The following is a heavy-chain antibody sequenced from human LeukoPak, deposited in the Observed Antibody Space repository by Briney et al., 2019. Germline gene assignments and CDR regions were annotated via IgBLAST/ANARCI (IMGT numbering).Heavy chain of an antibody. V-gene: IGHV3-30*03. CDR1: GFNFSRYG. D-gene: IGHD3-10*01. CDR3: ARFDEYFGSGSFYPSFVDH. Sequence: PGRSLRLPCAASGFNFSRYGMHWVRQAPGKGLDWVAVISYDGSTKYYADSVKGRFTISRDNSKNTLYLQMNSLRTEDTAVYFCARFDEYFGSGSFYPSFVDHWGQGTLVPVSS. CDR2: ISYDGSTK. J-gene: IGHJ4*02.